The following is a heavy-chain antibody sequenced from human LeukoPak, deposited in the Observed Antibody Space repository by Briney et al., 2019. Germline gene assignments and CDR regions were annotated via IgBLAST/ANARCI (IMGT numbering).Heavy chain of an antibody. V-gene: IGHV1-2*02. D-gene: IGHD3-22*01. CDR2: INPNSDYT. CDR3: ARDTTLDYYDSSGYLPY. J-gene: IGHJ4*02. Sequence: ASVKVSCKASGYTFTDYYIHWVRQAPGQGLEWMGWINPNSDYTFYAQKFQGRVTMTRDTSISTAYMELSRLRSDDTAVYYCARDTTLDYYDSSGYLPYWGQGTLVTVSS. CDR1: GYTFTDYY.